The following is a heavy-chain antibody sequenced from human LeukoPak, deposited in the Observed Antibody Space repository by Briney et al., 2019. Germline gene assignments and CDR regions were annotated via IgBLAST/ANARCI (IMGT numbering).Heavy chain of an antibody. V-gene: IGHV4-34*01. CDR3: ARGPYYYDSSGYYAFDY. Sequence: SETLSLTCAVYGGSFSGYYWRWIRQPPGKGLEWIGEINHSGSTNYNPSLKSRVTISVDTSKNQFSLKLSSVTAADTAVYYCARGPYYYDSSGYYAFDYWGQGTLVTVSS. CDR1: GGSFSGYY. J-gene: IGHJ4*02. D-gene: IGHD3-22*01. CDR2: INHSGST.